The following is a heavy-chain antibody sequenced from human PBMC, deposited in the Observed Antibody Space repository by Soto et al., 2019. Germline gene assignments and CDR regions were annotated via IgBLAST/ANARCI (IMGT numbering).Heavy chain of an antibody. CDR3: ARDNWNDVEDYYYGMDV. CDR2: ISSSSSYT. CDR1: GFTFSDYY. Sequence: GGSLRLSCAASGFTFSDYYMSWIRQAPGKGLEWVSYISSSSSYTNYADSVKGRFTISRDNAKNSLYLQMNSLRAEDTAVYYCARDNWNDVEDYYYGMDVWGQGTTVTVSS. J-gene: IGHJ6*02. D-gene: IGHD1-20*01. V-gene: IGHV3-11*06.